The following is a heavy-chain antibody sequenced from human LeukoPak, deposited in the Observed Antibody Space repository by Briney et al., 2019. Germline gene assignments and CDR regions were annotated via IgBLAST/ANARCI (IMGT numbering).Heavy chain of an antibody. CDR3: AKRGGIAAAGNGNYYYMDV. V-gene: IGHV3-30*18. CDR1: GFTFSSYE. Sequence: GGSLRLSCASSGFTFSSYEMNWVRQAPGKGLEWVAVISYDGSNKYYADSVKGRFTISRDNSKNTLYLQMNSLRAEDTAVYYCAKRGGIAAAGNGNYYYMDVWGKGTTVTVSS. D-gene: IGHD6-13*01. CDR2: ISYDGSNK. J-gene: IGHJ6*03.